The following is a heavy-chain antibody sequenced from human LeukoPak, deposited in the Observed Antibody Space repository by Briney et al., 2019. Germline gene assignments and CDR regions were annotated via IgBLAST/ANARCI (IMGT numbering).Heavy chain of an antibody. D-gene: IGHD1-26*01. CDR2: INPNSGGT. CDR1: GYTFTGYY. J-gene: IGHJ4*02. CDR3: ARDSGSGLSFDY. V-gene: IGHV1-2*02. Sequence: ASVKVSCKASGYTFTGYYMHWVRQAPGQGLEWMGWINPNSGGTNYAQKFQGRVTMTRDTSISTAYMELSRLRSDDTAVYYRARDSGSGLSFDYWGQGTLVTVSS.